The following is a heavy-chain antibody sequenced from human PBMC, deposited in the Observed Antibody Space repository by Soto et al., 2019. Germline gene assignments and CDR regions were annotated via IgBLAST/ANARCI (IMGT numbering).Heavy chain of an antibody. Sequence: PSETLSLICPVSGGSISSGGYYWSWFRQHPGKGIEWIGYIYNSESTYYNPSLKSRVTISVDTSKNQFSLKLSSGTAADTAVYYCARIKSSSLDGWFAPWGQGTLVTVSS. CDR3: ARIKSSSLDGWFAP. CDR1: GGSISSGGYY. V-gene: IGHV4-31*03. CDR2: IYNSEST. J-gene: IGHJ5*02. D-gene: IGHD6-13*01.